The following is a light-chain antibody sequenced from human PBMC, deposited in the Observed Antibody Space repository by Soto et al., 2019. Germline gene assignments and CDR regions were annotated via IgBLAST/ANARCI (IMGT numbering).Light chain of an antibody. CDR1: YIGSKS. V-gene: IGLV3-21*02. CDR2: DDN. J-gene: IGLJ3*02. Sequence: SYELTQAPSVSVAPGQTAKITCGGNYIGSKSVHWYQQKPGQAPVLVIYDDNDRPSGIPERISGSNSGNTATLTISWVEAGDEADYYCQVWDSSSDHVVFGGGTQLTVL. CDR3: QVWDSSSDHVV.